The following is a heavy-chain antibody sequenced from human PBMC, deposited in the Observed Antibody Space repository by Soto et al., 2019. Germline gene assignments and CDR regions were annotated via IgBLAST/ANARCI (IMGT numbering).Heavy chain of an antibody. Sequence: PSETLSLTCTVSGGSISSGDYYWSWIRQPPGKGLEWIGYIYYSGSTYYNPSLKSRVTISVDTSKNQFSLKLSSVTAADTAVYYCARVRAKDVGFDYWGQGTLVTVSS. CDR3: ARVRAKDVGFDY. J-gene: IGHJ4*02. CDR2: IYYSGST. CDR1: GGSISSGDYY. V-gene: IGHV4-30-4*01.